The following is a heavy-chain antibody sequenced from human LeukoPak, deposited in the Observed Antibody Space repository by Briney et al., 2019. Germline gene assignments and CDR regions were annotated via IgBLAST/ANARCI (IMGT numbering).Heavy chain of an antibody. Sequence: GGSQRLSCAASGFTFSSYSMNWVRQAPGKGLEWVSSISSSSSYIYYADSVKGRFTISRDNAKNSLYLQMNSLRAEDTAVYYCAREGFWSGYYNFDYWGQGTLVTVSS. CDR1: GFTFSSYS. CDR2: ISSSSSYI. CDR3: AREGFWSGYYNFDY. J-gene: IGHJ4*02. V-gene: IGHV3-21*01. D-gene: IGHD3-3*01.